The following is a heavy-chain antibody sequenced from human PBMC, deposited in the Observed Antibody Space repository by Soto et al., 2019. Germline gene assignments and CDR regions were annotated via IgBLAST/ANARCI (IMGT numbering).Heavy chain of an antibody. V-gene: IGHV4-31*03. J-gene: IGHJ6*02. CDR1: GGSISSGGYY. CDR3: ARFLLNYGPNYYYYYGMDV. CDR2: IYYSGST. D-gene: IGHD4-17*01. Sequence: SETLSLTCTVSGGSISSGGYYWSWIRQHPGKGLEWIGYIYYSGSTYYNPSLKSRVTISVDTSKNQFSLKLSSVTAADTAVYYCARFLLNYGPNYYYYYGMDVWGQGTTVTVSS.